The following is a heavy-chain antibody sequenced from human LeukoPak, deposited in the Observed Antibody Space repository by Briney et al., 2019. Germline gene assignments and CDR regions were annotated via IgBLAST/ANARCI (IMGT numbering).Heavy chain of an antibody. CDR3: ARPYYDILTGYYYFDY. J-gene: IGHJ4*02. CDR2: INPSGGST. V-gene: IGHV1-46*01. D-gene: IGHD3-9*01. Sequence: ASVKVSCKASGYTFTSYYMHWVRQAPGQGLEWMGIINPSGGSTSYAQKFQGRVTMTRDTSTSTVYMELSSLGSEDTAVYYCARPYYDILTGYYYFDYWGQGTLVTVSS. CDR1: GYTFTSYY.